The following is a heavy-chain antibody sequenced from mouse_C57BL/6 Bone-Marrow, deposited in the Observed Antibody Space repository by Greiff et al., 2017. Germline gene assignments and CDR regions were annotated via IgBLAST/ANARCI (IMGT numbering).Heavy chain of an antibody. D-gene: IGHD1-1*01. J-gene: IGHJ1*03. CDR2: ILPGSGST. Sequence: QVQLQQSGAELMKPGASVKLSCKATGYTFTGYWIEWVKQRPGHGLEWIGEILPGSGSTNYNEKFKGKATFTADTSYNTAYMQLSGLTTEDSAIYYCARGGGIYYGSSFWYFDVWGTGTTVTVSS. V-gene: IGHV1-9*01. CDR3: ARGGGIYYGSSFWYFDV. CDR1: GYTFTGYW.